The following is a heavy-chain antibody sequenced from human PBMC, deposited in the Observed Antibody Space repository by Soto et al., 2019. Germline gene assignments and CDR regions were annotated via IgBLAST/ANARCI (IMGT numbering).Heavy chain of an antibody. CDR1: GYTFTSYG. J-gene: IGHJ6*02. V-gene: IGHV1-18*01. CDR2: ISAYNGNT. CDR3: ATAGRSVGATLYYYHYGIDV. Sequence: ASVKVSCKASGYTFTSYGISWVRQAPGQGLEWMGWISAYNGNTNYAQKLQGRVTMTTDTSTSTAYMELRSLRSDDTAVYYCATAGRSVGATLYYYHYGIDVWGQGTTVTVSS. D-gene: IGHD1-26*01.